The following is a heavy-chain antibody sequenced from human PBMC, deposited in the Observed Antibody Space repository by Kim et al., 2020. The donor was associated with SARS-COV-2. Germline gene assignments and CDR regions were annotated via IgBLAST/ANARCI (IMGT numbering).Heavy chain of an antibody. V-gene: IGHV4-39*02. CDR3: VRGGESSGHDAAYDI. CDR2: IYYNGGT. CDR1: GTSIRSNDCY. D-gene: IGHD5-12*01. Sequence: SETLSLTCIVSGTSIRSNDCYWGWIRQAPGKGPEWIGIIYYNGGTFDSPFLKRRLTISVDPAKNHFSLELTSVTAADTAVYYCVRGGESSGHDAAYDIWGQGTLVTVSS. J-gene: IGHJ3*02.